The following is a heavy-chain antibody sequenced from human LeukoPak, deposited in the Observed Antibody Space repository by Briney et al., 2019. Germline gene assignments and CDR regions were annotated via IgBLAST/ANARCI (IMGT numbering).Heavy chain of an antibody. D-gene: IGHD2-2*01. CDR3: ARQRYIVVVPAATVATAPFDY. CDR1: GGSFSGYY. V-gene: IGHV4-34*01. J-gene: IGHJ4*02. CDR2: INHSGST. Sequence: SETLSLTCAVYGGSFSGYYWSWIRQPPGKGLEWIGEINHSGSTNYNPSLKSRVTISVDTSKNQFSLKLSSVTAADTAVYYCARQRYIVVVPAATVATAPFDYWGQGALVTVSS.